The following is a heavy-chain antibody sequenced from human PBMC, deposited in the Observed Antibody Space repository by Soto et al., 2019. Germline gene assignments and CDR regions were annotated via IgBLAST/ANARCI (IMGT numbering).Heavy chain of an antibody. CDR1: GFTFSSYS. Sequence: GESLKISCAASGFTFSSYSMNWVRQAPGKGLEWVSSISSSSSYIYYADSVKGRFTISRDNAKNSLYLQMNSLRAEDTAVYYCARGYSGYDDHWGQGTLVTVSS. D-gene: IGHD5-12*01. CDR2: ISSSSSYI. J-gene: IGHJ5*02. CDR3: ARGYSGYDDH. V-gene: IGHV3-21*01.